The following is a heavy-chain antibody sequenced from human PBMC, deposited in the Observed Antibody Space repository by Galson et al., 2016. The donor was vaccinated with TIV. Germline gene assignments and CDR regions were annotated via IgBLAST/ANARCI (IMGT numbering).Heavy chain of an antibody. V-gene: IGHV5-51*01. CDR1: GYKFSTYW. J-gene: IGHJ6*02. D-gene: IGHD3-3*01. Sequence: QSGAEVTKPGESLKIACKTSGYKFSTYWMSWVRQMPGKGPEWVGHIYPGDSDTRYSPSLQGHVTISADMSIDTAYLQWGSLKASDSAIYYCAKHGYDFWNGQDYFFYGMDVWGQGTTVIVSS. CDR2: IYPGDSDT. CDR3: AKHGYDFWNGQDYFFYGMDV.